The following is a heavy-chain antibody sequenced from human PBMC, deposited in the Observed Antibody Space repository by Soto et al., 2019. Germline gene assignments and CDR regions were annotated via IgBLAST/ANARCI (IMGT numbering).Heavy chain of an antibody. CDR3: AKDFLRYSSCWLYYFDY. CDR2: ISWNSGSI. CDR1: GFTFDDYA. J-gene: IGHJ4*02. D-gene: IGHD6-13*01. Sequence: EVQLVESGGGLVQPGRSLRLCCAASGFTFDDYAMHWVRQAPGKGLEWVSGISWNSGSIGYADSVKGRFTISRDNAKNSLYLQMNSLRAEDTALYYCAKDFLRYSSCWLYYFDYWGQGTLVTVSS. V-gene: IGHV3-9*01.